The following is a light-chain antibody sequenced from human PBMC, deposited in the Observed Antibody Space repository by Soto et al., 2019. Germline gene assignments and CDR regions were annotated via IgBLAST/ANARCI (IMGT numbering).Light chain of an antibody. V-gene: IGKV1-16*01. Sequence: DIQMTQSPSSLSASVGDSVTITCRATEDISTFLAWFQQKPGKPPKXLIYAASRLQSGVPSRFSGSGSATDFTLAISSLQPEDFGTYYCQHYNGYPQTFGQGTRLEIK. J-gene: IGKJ5*01. CDR3: QHYNGYPQT. CDR2: AAS. CDR1: EDISTF.